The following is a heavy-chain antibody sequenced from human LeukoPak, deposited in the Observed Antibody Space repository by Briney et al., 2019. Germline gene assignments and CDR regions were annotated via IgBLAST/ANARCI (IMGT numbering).Heavy chain of an antibody. J-gene: IGHJ5*02. CDR2: IYHSGST. CDR3: ARDDFGVVIVRSNWFDP. D-gene: IGHD3-3*01. Sequence: SETLSLTCTVAGYSISIGYYWGWIRQPPGKGLEWIGSIYHSGSTYYNPSLKSRVTISVDTSKNQFSLKLSSVTAADTAVYYCARDDFGVVIVRSNWFDPWGQGTLVTVSS. CDR1: GYSISIGYY. V-gene: IGHV4-38-2*02.